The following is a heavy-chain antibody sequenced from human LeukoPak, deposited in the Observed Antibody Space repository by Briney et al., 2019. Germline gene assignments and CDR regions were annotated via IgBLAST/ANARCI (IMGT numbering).Heavy chain of an antibody. Sequence: GGSLRLSCAASGFTFSDYYMSWIRQAPGKGLEWVSYISSSGSTIYYADSVKGRFTISRDNSKNTLYLQMNSLRAEDTAVYYCAKDIRVTAMVNAPLDYWGQGTLVTVSS. CDR2: ISSSGSTI. CDR1: GFTFSDYY. J-gene: IGHJ4*02. CDR3: AKDIRVTAMVNAPLDY. D-gene: IGHD5-18*01. V-gene: IGHV3-11*04.